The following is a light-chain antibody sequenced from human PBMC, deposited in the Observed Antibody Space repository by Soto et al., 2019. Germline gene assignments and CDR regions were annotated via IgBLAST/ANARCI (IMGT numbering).Light chain of an antibody. V-gene: IGLV2-14*01. CDR1: SSDVGGYDF. J-gene: IGLJ2*01. CDR2: EVS. Sequence: QSALTQPASVSGSPGQSITISCTGTSSDVGGYDFVSWYQHHPGKVPKLMIFEVSKRPSGVSNRFSGSKSGNTASLTISGLQAEDEADYYCSSYAGSNTVAFGGGTKLTVL. CDR3: SSYAGSNTVA.